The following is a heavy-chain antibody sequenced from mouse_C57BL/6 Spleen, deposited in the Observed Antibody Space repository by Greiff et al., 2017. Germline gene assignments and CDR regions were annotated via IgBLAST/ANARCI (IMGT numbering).Heavy chain of an antibody. Sequence: EVQLQQSGPELVKPGASVKMSCKASGYTFTSYVMHWVKQKPGPGLEWIGYIYPYNDGTKYNEKFKGKATLTSDKSSSTAYMELSSLNAEDSAVYYCAMPLITTVVDYWGQGTTLTVSS. V-gene: IGHV1-14*01. CDR3: AMPLITTVVDY. CDR1: GYTFTSYV. CDR2: IYPYNDGT. J-gene: IGHJ2*01. D-gene: IGHD1-1*01.